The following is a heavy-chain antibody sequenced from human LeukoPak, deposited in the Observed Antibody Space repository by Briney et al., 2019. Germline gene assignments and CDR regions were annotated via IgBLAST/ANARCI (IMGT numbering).Heavy chain of an antibody. D-gene: IGHD1-26*01. Sequence: SETLSLACAVYGGSFSGYYWSWIRQPPGKGLEWIGEINHSGSTNYNPSLKSRVTISVDTSKNQFPLKLSSVTAADTAVYYCARGSGALRDWGQGTLVTVSS. J-gene: IGHJ4*02. CDR3: ARGSGALRD. CDR1: GGSFSGYY. CDR2: INHSGST. V-gene: IGHV4-34*01.